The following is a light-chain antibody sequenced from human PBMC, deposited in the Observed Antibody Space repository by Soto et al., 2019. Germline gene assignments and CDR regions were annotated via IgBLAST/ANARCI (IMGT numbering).Light chain of an antibody. CDR1: STDVGGSEY. CDR2: AVS. J-gene: IGLJ2*01. Sequence: QSVLTQPASVSGSPGQSITISCTGTSTDVGGSEYVSWYQQHPSKAPKLIISAVSNRPSGVPNRFSASKSGNTASLTISGLQAEDEADYFCASFSSTTTPTVVFGGGTKVTVL. CDR3: ASFSSTTTPTVV. V-gene: IGLV2-14*01.